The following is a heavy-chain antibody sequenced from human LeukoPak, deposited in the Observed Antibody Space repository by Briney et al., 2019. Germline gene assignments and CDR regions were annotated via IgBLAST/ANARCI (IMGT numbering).Heavy chain of an antibody. Sequence: GRSLRLSCAASGFTFSSYGMHWVRQAPGKGLEWVAVIWYDGSNKYYADSVKGRFTISRDNSKNTLYLQMNSLRAEDTAVYYCATDSNNNGDYEAWGQGTLVTVSS. CDR2: IWYDGSNK. D-gene: IGHD4-17*01. CDR3: ATDSNNNGDYEA. CDR1: GFTFSSYG. J-gene: IGHJ5*02. V-gene: IGHV3-33*01.